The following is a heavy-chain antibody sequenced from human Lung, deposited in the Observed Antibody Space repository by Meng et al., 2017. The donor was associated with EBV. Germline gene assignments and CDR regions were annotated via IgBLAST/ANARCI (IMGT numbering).Heavy chain of an antibody. CDR3: ARAPGNWNFDS. CDR1: SASISSNNY. J-gene: IGHJ4*02. CDR2: IYHNENT. Sequence: QVQLREPGPGLVKPSGTLSLTCTVSSASISSNNYWTWVRQSPGKGLEWIGEIYHNENTNYNPSLMSRVTMSLDKSKNHFSLNLRSVTAADTAVYFCARAPGNWNFDSWGQGTLVTVSS. V-gene: IGHV4-4*02. D-gene: IGHD1-20*01.